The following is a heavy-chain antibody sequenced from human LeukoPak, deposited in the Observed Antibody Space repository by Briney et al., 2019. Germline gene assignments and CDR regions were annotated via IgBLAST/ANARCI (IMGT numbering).Heavy chain of an antibody. V-gene: IGHV1-24*01. CDR2: FDPEDGET. D-gene: IGHD3-22*01. CDR3: AAADYYDRSYYFDY. Sequence: ASVKVSCKVSGYTLTELSMHWVRRAPGKGLEWMGGFDPEDGETIYAQKFQGRVTMTEDTSTDTAYMELSSLRSEDTAVYYCAAADYYDRSYYFDYWGQGTLVTVSS. J-gene: IGHJ4*02. CDR1: GYTLTELS.